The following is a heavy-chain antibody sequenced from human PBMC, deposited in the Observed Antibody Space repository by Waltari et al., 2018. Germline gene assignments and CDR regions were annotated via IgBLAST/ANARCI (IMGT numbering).Heavy chain of an antibody. D-gene: IGHD3-16*02. Sequence: QVQLVQSGAEVKKPGSSVKVSCKASGGTFSSYALSWVRQPPGHGLEWMGRIIPILGIANYAQKFQGRVTITADKSTSTAYMELSSLRSEDTAVYYCARARGDYVWGSYRPSYFDYWGQGTLVTVSS. V-gene: IGHV1-69*04. CDR1: GGTFSSYA. J-gene: IGHJ4*02. CDR2: IIPILGIA. CDR3: ARARGDYVWGSYRPSYFDY.